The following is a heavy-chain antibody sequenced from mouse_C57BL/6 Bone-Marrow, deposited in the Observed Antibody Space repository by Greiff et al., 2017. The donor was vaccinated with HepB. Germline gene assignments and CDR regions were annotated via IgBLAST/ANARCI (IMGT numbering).Heavy chain of an antibody. CDR1: GFTFSSYG. V-gene: IGHV5-6*01. J-gene: IGHJ1*03. CDR2: ISTGGSYT. D-gene: IGHD6-1*01. Sequence: EVQRVESGGDLVKPGGSLKLSCAASGFTFSSYGMSWVRQTPDKRLAWVATISTGGSYTYYPDSVKGRDTISRDNAKNTLYLQMSSLKSEETAMYYCARHSSYWDFDVWGTGTTVTVSS. CDR3: ARHSSYWDFDV.